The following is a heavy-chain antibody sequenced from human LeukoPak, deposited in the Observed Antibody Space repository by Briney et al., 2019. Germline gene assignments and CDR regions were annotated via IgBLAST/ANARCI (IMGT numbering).Heavy chain of an antibody. Sequence: SETLSLTCSVSGGSISSYYWSWIRQPPEKGLEWIGEINHSGSTNYNPSLKSRVTISVDTSKNQFSLKLSSVTAADTAVYYCARRGRQPKYYYYYYGMDVWGQGTTVTVSS. CDR2: INHSGST. D-gene: IGHD3-10*01. CDR3: ARRGRQPKYYYYYYGMDV. CDR1: GGSISSYY. V-gene: IGHV4-34*01. J-gene: IGHJ6*02.